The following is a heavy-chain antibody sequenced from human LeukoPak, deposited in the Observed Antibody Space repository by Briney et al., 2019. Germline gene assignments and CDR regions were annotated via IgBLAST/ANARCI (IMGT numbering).Heavy chain of an antibody. CDR2: ISAYNGNT. D-gene: IGHD3-3*01. CDR1: GYTFTSYG. Sequence: SVKVSCKASGYTFTSYGISWVRQAPGQGLEWMGWISAYNGNTNYAQKLQGRVTMTTDTSTSTAYMELRSLRSDDTAVYYCARVGFWSGYHHYYYYYMDVWGKGTTVTVSS. V-gene: IGHV1-18*01. CDR3: ARVGFWSGYHHYYYYYMDV. J-gene: IGHJ6*03.